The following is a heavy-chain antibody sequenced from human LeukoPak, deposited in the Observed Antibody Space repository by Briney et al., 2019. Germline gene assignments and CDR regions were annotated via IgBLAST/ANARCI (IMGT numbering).Heavy chain of an antibody. J-gene: IGHJ4*02. CDR1: GFTFSSYG. CDR2: IRYDGSNK. V-gene: IGHV3-30*02. Sequence: GGSLRLSCAASGFTFSSYGMHWVRQAPGKGLEWVAFIRYDGSNKYYADSVKGRFTISRDNSKNTLYLQMNSLRAEDTAVYYCARARIAVAGTQGDYWGQGTLVTVSS. D-gene: IGHD6-19*01. CDR3: ARARIAVAGTQGDY.